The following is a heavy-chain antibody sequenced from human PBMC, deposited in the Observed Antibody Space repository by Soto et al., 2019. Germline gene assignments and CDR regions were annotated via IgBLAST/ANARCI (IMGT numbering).Heavy chain of an antibody. Sequence: TLSLTCTVXGGSISSGGYYWSWIRHHPWNGLEWIGYIYYSWSTYYNPSLKSRVTISVDTSKNQFSLKLSSVTAADTAVYYCARRISGYDLYYYYYMDVWGKGTTVTVSS. CDR3: ARRISGYDLYYYYYMDV. CDR2: IYYSWST. D-gene: IGHD5-12*01. J-gene: IGHJ6*03. CDR1: GGSISSGGYY. V-gene: IGHV4-31*03.